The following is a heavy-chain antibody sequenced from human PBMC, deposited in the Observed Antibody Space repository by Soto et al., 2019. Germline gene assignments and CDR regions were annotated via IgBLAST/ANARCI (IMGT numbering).Heavy chain of an antibody. V-gene: IGHV4-59*01. CDR2: VYNSGST. CDR3: ARYRREAVAGYTLDN. J-gene: IGHJ4*02. D-gene: IGHD6-13*01. Sequence: XETLSLTSAVSGGSISSNYWTWIRQPPGKGLEWIGYVYNSGSTNYNPSLKSRVTISEDTSESQFSLKVNSMTAADTAVYYCARYRREAVAGYTLDNWGQGILVTVSS. CDR1: GGSISSNY.